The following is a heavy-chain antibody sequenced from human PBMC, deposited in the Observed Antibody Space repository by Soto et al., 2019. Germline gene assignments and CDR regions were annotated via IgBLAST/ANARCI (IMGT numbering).Heavy chain of an antibody. D-gene: IGHD5-18*01. CDR3: ARDPDTAMVSGYFDY. Sequence: GSLRLSCAASGFTFSDYYMSWIRQAPGKGLEWVSYISSSGSTIYYADSVKGRFTISRDNAKNSLYLQMNSLRAEDTAVYYCARDPDTAMVSGYFDYWGQGTLVTVSS. V-gene: IGHV3-11*01. CDR2: ISSSGSTI. CDR1: GFTFSDYY. J-gene: IGHJ4*02.